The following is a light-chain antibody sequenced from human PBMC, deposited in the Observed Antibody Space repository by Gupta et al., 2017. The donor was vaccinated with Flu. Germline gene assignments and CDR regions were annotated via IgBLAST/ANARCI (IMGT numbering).Light chain of an antibody. Sequence: SYELTQPPSVSVSPGQTARLTCSGDALPKKYAYWYQQKSGQAPVLVIYEDSKRPSGTPERFSGSSSGTMATLTISGAQVEDEADYYCYSTDSRCNHRGVVGGATKLTVL. CDR1: ALPKKY. CDR3: YSTDSRCNHRGV. CDR2: EDS. V-gene: IGLV3-10*01. J-gene: IGLJ3*02.